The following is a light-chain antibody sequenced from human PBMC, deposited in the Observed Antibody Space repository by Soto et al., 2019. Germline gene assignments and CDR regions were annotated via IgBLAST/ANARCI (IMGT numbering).Light chain of an antibody. CDR1: QSVLYSPNNKNY. CDR2: WAS. J-gene: IGKJ1*01. Sequence: DIVMTQSPDSLAVSLGERATINCKSSQSVLYSPNNKNYLAWYQQKPGQPPKLLIYWASTRESGVPDRFSGSGSGTDFTLTISSLQAEDVAVYYCQQYYSTPQTFGQGTKVDIK. CDR3: QQYYSTPQT. V-gene: IGKV4-1*01.